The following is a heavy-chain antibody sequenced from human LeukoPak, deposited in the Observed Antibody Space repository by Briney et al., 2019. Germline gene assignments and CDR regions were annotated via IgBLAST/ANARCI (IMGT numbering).Heavy chain of an antibody. J-gene: IGHJ4*02. CDR1: GFIFSSSA. V-gene: IGHV3-21*01. D-gene: IGHD2-2*01. CDR3: ARLHCSTIGCYGKYYFDY. CDR2: ISRDSSYI. Sequence: GGSLRLSCAASGFIFSSSAMEWVRQAPGKGLEWVSSISRDSSYIYYADSVKGRFTIARDNAKNSLYLQMNSLTAEDTAVYYCARLHCSTIGCYGKYYFDYWGQGTLVTVSS.